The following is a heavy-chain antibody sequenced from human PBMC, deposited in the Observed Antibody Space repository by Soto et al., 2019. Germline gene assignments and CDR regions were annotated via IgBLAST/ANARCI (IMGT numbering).Heavy chain of an antibody. CDR2: IYYNDDR. Sequence: SGPTLVNPTQTLTLTCTFSGFSFTTAGVAVGWIRQTPGGALEWLTLIYYNDDRRFRPSLKTRLTTTGDTSKNQVVLSLTNVDPGDTATYFCAHSDGGYEIIYFDFWGQGIPVTVSS. J-gene: IGHJ4*02. V-gene: IGHV2-5*01. CDR1: GFSFTTAGVA. CDR3: AHSDGGYEIIYFDF. D-gene: IGHD5-12*01.